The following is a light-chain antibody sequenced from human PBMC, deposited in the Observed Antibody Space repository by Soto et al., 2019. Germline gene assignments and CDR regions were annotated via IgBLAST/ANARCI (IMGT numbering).Light chain of an antibody. J-gene: IGLJ1*01. Sequence: QSALTQSASVSGSPGQSITISCTGSSNDVGGYNYVSWYQQHPGKAPKLILYEVSNRPSGVSHRFSGSKSANTASLTISGLQTEDEADYYCSSYTTSSSYVFGTGTKVTV. V-gene: IGLV2-14*01. CDR2: EVS. CDR1: SNDVGGYNY. CDR3: SSYTTSSSYV.